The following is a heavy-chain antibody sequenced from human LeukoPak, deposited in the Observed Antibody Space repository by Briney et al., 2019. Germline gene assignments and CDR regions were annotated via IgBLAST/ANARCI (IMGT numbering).Heavy chain of an antibody. J-gene: IGHJ3*02. CDR1: GGSISSYY. V-gene: IGHV4-4*07. D-gene: IGHD1-26*01. CDR3: ASGVGAGGGDAFDI. CDR2: IYTSGST. Sequence: SESLSLTCTVSGGSISSYYWSWIRQPAGKGLEWIGRIYTSGSTNYNPSLKSRVTMSVDTSKNQFSLKLSSVTAADTAVYYCASGVGAGGGDAFDIWGQGTMVTVSS.